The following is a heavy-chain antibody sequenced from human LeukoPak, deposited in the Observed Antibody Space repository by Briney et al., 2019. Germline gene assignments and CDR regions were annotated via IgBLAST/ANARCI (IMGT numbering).Heavy chain of an antibody. Sequence: SETLSLTCTVSGASISSGNSYWTWIRQHPGKGLEWIGYIYYTGSTYYNPSLKSRLGISVDTSKNQFSLKLTSVTAADTAVYYCARAVGYDILTGYSRGWFFDLWGRGTLVTVSS. V-gene: IGHV4-31*03. CDR1: GASISSGNSY. CDR3: ARAVGYDILTGYSRGWFFDL. CDR2: IYYTGST. J-gene: IGHJ2*01. D-gene: IGHD3-9*01.